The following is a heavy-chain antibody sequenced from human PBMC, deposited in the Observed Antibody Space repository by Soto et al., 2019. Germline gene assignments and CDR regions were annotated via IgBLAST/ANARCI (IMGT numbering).Heavy chain of an antibody. V-gene: IGHV4-31*03. CDR2: IYYSGST. Sequence: QVQLQESGPGLVKPSQTLSLTCTVSGGSISSGGYYWSWIRQHPGKGLEWIGYIYYSGSTYYNPSLQSRVTISVDTSKKQCSLKLSSVTAADTAVYYCARVRRGGYCTNGVCYNYMDVWGKGTTVTVSS. CDR3: ARVRRGGYCTNGVCYNYMDV. CDR1: GGSISSGGYY. D-gene: IGHD2-8*01. J-gene: IGHJ6*03.